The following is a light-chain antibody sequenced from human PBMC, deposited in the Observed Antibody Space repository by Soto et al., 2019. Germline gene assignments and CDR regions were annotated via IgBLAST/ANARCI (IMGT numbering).Light chain of an antibody. J-gene: IGKJ4*01. Sequence: EIVLTQSPATMSLSAGERATLSCRTSQSVSRNLAWYQQQPGQAPRLLIYDASQRATGIAARFSGSGSGTDFALTISSLEPEDFALYYCQHRSNWPAFGGGTKVEIK. CDR3: QHRSNWPA. CDR1: QSVSRN. CDR2: DAS. V-gene: IGKV3-11*01.